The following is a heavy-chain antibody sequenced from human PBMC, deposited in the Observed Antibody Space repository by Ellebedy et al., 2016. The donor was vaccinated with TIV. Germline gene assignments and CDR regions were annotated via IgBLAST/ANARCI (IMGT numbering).Heavy chain of an antibody. V-gene: IGHV3-11*01. J-gene: IGHJ4*02. CDR1: GFTFSDYY. CDR2: IGSGGTNI. CDR3: ARVSVLTAAGTTDY. D-gene: IGHD6-13*01. Sequence: GGSLRLXCAAAGFTFSDYYMSWIRQAPGKGLEWVSYIGSGGTNINYADSVKGRFTVSRDNAKNSLFLQMDSLRAEDTAMYYCARVSVLTAAGTTDYWGQGTLVTVSS.